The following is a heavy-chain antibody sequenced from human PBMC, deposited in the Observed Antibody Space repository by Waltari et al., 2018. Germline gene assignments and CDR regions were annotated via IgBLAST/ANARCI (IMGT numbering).Heavy chain of an antibody. Sequence: QVQLVQSGAEVKKPGSSARVACMTSGGDVQRYACRWVRQAPGQGLEWMGGIIPMFDAPNYAQEFRDSVTFTADASTNTAYMELRSLRSGDTAVYYCATEGGARVAWALGGGWYFDYWGQGTLVNVSP. J-gene: IGHJ4*02. CDR3: ATEGGARVAWALGGGWYFDY. V-gene: IGHV1-69*12. CDR2: IIPMFDAP. D-gene: IGHD3-16*01. CDR1: GGDVQRYA.